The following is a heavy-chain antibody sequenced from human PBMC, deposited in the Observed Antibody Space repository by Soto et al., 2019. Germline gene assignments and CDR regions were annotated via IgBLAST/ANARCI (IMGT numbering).Heavy chain of an antibody. CDR1: GGSISSYY. V-gene: IGHV4-59*01. D-gene: IGHD3-22*01. Sequence: SETLSLTCTVSGGSISSYYWSWIRQPPGKGLEWIGYIYYSGSTNYNPSLKSRVTISVDTSKNQFSLKLSSVTAADTAVYYCARSGPGGYYYDSSGSFAPMLEFDYWGQGTLVTVSS. J-gene: IGHJ4*02. CDR2: IYYSGST. CDR3: ARSGPGGYYYDSSGSFAPMLEFDY.